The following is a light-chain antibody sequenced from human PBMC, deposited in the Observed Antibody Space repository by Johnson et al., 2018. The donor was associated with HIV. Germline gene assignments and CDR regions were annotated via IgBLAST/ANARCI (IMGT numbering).Light chain of an antibody. CDR3: ATWHSSLTSGGV. CDR2: DND. J-gene: IGLJ1*01. CDR1: SSNIGNHY. Sequence: QSVLTQPPSVSAAPGQKVTISCSGTSSNIGNHYVSWYQHLPGTAPKLLIYDNDQRPSGIPDRFSGSKSATSATLGITGLQTGDEADYYCATWHSSLTSGGVFGTGTKVTVL. V-gene: IGLV1-51*01.